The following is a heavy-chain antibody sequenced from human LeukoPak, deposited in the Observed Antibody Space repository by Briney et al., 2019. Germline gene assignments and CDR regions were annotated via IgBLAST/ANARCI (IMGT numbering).Heavy chain of an antibody. J-gene: IGHJ4*02. D-gene: IGHD1-26*01. CDR3: AVGGWELLRRSNYFDY. CDR1: GYTFTSYD. Sequence: ASVKVPCKASGYTFTSYDINWVRQATGQGLEWMGWMNPNSGNTGYAQKFQGRVTMTRNTSISTAYMELSSLRSEDTAVYYCAVGGWELLRRSNYFDYWGQGTLVTVSS. V-gene: IGHV1-8*01. CDR2: MNPNSGNT.